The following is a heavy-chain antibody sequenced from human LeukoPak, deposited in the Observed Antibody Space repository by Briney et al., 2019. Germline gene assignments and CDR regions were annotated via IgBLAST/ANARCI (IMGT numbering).Heavy chain of an antibody. CDR3: ARVRWGSGSYWFDP. V-gene: IGHV4-61*02. CDR2: IYTSGST. J-gene: IGHJ5*02. Sequence: SQTLSLTCTVSGGSISSGSYYWSWIRQPAGKGLEWIGRIYTSGSTNYNPSLKSRVTISVDTSKNQFSLKLSSVTAADTAVYYCARVRWGSGSYWFDPWGQGTLVTVSS. CDR1: GGSISSGSYY. D-gene: IGHD3-10*01.